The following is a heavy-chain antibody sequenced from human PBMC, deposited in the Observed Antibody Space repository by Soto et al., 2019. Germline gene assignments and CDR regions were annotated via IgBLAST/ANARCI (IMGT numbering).Heavy chain of an antibody. V-gene: IGHV4-39*01. CDR3: ARQRRETGTYAQPLHY. Sequence: SETLSLTCTVSGGSISSSDYYWGWIRQPPGKGLEWIGSISYGGSTYHNPSLRSRVTISVDTSKRQFSLDLTSVTAADAAVYYCARQRRETGTYAQPLHYWGQATLLTVSS. J-gene: IGHJ4*02. CDR1: GGSISSSDYY. D-gene: IGHD1-1*01. CDR2: ISYGGST.